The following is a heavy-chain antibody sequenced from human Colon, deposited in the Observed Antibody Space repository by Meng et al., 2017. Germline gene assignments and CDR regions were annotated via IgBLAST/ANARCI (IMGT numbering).Heavy chain of an antibody. Sequence: QVQLQESGPGLGKPSGTLSLTCAVSGDSISSSNWWNWVRQPPGTGLEWIGEIYHSGTTNYNPSLKSRVTISVDKSKNQFSLKVTSVTAADTAVYYCARGTSVTAVSFDYWGQGTLVTVSS. D-gene: IGHD4-17*01. CDR1: GDSISSSNW. CDR3: ARGTSVTAVSFDY. J-gene: IGHJ4*02. CDR2: IYHSGTT. V-gene: IGHV4-4*02.